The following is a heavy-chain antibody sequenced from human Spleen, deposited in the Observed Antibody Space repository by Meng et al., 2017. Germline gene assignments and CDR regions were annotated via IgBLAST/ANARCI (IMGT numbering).Heavy chain of an antibody. CDR3: ASYADLSAAGNLFGDY. CDR2: INPKSGDT. Sequence: QVQLVQDGAEVKKHGASVKVSYKRSGYNFPDYYRHWVRRGPGQGLEWMGRINPKSGDTHYAQRFQGRVTMTGDTSISTDYMELSGLRSDATAISSCASYADLSAAGNLFGDYWGQGPLVTVSS. D-gene: IGHD6-13*01. J-gene: IGHJ4*02. V-gene: IGHV1-2*06. CDR1: GYNFPDYY.